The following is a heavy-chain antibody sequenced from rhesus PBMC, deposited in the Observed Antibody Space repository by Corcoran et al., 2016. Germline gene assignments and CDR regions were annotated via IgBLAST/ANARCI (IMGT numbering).Heavy chain of an antibody. CDR1: GFSLTTSGMG. J-gene: IGHJ4*01. CDR2: FYWDDDK. D-gene: IGHD3-34*01. V-gene: IGHV2-174*01. Sequence: QVTLKESGPALVKPTQTLTLTCTFSGFSLTTSGMGVGWIRQPPGKALEWLALFYWDDDKRYSTSLKSRLTISKDTSKNQVVLTMTNMDPVDTATYYCARGVWGSSYFDYWGQGVLVTVSS. CDR3: ARGVWGSSYFDY.